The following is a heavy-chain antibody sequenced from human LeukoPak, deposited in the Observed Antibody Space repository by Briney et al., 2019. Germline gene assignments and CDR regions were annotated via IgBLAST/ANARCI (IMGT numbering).Heavy chain of an antibody. CDR2: ISYDGSKK. J-gene: IGHJ6*02. V-gene: IGHV3-30*04. Sequence: GGSLRLSCAASGFTFSSYAMDWVRQAPGKGLEWVAVISYDGSKKYYADSVKGRFTLPRDNSKNTLYLQMNRLRAEDTAVYCCARETPYSYGSGSYFVYYYYGMDVWGQGTTVTVSS. CDR1: GFTFSSYA. CDR3: ARETPYSYGSGSYFVYYYYGMDV. D-gene: IGHD3-10*01.